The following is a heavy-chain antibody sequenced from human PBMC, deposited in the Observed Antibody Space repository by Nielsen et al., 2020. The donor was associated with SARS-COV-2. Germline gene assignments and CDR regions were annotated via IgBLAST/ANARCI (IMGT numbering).Heavy chain of an antibody. D-gene: IGHD3-10*01. Sequence: GESLKISCAASGFTFSDYYMSWIRQAPGKGLEWVSYISSSSSYTNYADSVKGRFTISRDNAKNSLYLQMNSLRAEDTAVYYCAKDRWFGEPTGGMDVWGQGTTVTVSS. J-gene: IGHJ6*02. CDR3: AKDRWFGEPTGGMDV. CDR2: ISSSSSYT. V-gene: IGHV3-11*05. CDR1: GFTFSDYY.